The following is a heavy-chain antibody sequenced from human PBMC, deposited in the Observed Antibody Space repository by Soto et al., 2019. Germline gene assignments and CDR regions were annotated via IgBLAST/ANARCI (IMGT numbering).Heavy chain of an antibody. CDR3: ARRYGGSFDF. Sequence: QVQLQESGPGLVKPSETLSLTCTVSGGSISSYYWSWIRQPPGKGLEWIGYIYYSGSTNYNPSLXSXVXIXLATSKNQSSLKLSSVTAADTAVYFCARRYGGSFDFWGQGTLVTVSS. CDR1: GGSISSYY. J-gene: IGHJ4*02. D-gene: IGHD4-17*01. CDR2: IYYSGST. V-gene: IGHV4-59*08.